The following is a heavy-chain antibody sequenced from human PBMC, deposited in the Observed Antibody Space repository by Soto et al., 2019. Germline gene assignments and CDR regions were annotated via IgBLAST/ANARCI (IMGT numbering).Heavy chain of an antibody. V-gene: IGHV4-34*01. CDR2: INHSGST. D-gene: IGHD6-13*01. CDR1: GGSFSGYY. Sequence: SETLSLTCAVYGGSFSGYYWSWIRQPPGKGLEWIGEINHSGSTNYNPSLKSRVTISVDTSKNQFSLKLSSVTAADTAVYYCARGFVAAAGTAPFDYWGRGTLVTVSS. CDR3: ARGFVAAAGTAPFDY. J-gene: IGHJ4*02.